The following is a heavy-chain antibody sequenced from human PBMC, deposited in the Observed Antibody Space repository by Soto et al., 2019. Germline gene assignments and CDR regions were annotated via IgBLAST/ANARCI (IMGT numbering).Heavy chain of an antibody. CDR3: AKTPGLYGDYSLDY. CDR1: GFTFSIYT. D-gene: IGHD4-17*01. Sequence: EVQLLESGGGLVQPGGSLRLSCAGSGFTFSIYTMSWVRQAPGKGLEWVSTITSSGGSTYYADSVKGRFTISRENSKNTLYLQRNSLRADDTAVFYCAKTPGLYGDYSLDYWGQGTLVTVSS. V-gene: IGHV3-23*01. CDR2: ITSSGGST. J-gene: IGHJ4*02.